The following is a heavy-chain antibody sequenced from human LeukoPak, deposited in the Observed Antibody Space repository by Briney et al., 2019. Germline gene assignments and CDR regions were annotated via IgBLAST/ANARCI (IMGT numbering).Heavy chain of an antibody. D-gene: IGHD3-3*01. Sequence: VVQPGRSLRLSCAASGLTFSSYGMHWVRQAPGKGLEWVAVIWFDGSIKYYADSVKGRITISRDNSINTLYLQMNSLRAEDTAVYYCANVPYYDFWSGYTYWGQGTLVTVSS. V-gene: IGHV3-33*06. CDR3: ANVPYYDFWSGYTY. CDR1: GLTFSSYG. J-gene: IGHJ4*02. CDR2: IWFDGSIK.